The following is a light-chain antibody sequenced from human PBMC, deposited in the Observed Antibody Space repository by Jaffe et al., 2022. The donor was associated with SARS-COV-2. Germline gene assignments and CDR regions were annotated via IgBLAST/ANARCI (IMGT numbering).Light chain of an antibody. CDR3: QQNGSRALT. J-gene: IGKJ4*01. V-gene: IGKV3-20*01. CDR1: QSVSSSS. CDR2: GAS. Sequence: EIVLTQSPGTLSLSPGERATLSCRASQSVSSSSLAWYLQKPGQAPRLLIYGASSRATGIPDRFSGSGSGTDFTLTISRLEPEDFAVYYCQQNGSRALTFGGGTKVEIK.